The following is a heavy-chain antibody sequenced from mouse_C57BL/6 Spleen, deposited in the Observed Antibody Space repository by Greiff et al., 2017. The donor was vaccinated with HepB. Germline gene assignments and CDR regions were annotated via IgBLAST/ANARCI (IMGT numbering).Heavy chain of an antibody. D-gene: IGHD1-1*01. CDR3: ARQDYYGSSDWYFDV. Sequence: EVQRVESGGGLVQPGGSLKLSCAASGFTFSDYYMYWVRQTPEKRLEWVAYISNGGGSTYYPDTVKGRFTISRDNAKNTLYLQMSRLKSEDTAMYYCARQDYYGSSDWYFDVWGTGTTVTVSS. CDR1: GFTFSDYY. J-gene: IGHJ1*03. V-gene: IGHV5-12*01. CDR2: ISNGGGST.